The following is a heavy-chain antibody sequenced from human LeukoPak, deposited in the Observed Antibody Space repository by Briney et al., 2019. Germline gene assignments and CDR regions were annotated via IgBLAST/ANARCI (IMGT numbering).Heavy chain of an antibody. D-gene: IGHD1-7*01. V-gene: IGHV3-23*01. CDR1: GFTFSSYG. J-gene: IGHJ6*03. CDR3: TTEMKELGSFFYYYYMDV. Sequence: GGSLRLSCAASGFTFSSYGMNWVRQAPGKGLEWISGISPSGGGTYYADFVKGRFTISRDDSNNALFLQMNSLKSEDTGIYYCTTEMKELGSFFYYYYMDVWGTGTTVTISS. CDR2: ISPSGGGT.